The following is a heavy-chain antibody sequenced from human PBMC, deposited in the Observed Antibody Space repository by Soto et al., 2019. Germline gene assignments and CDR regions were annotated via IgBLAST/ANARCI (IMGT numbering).Heavy chain of an antibody. J-gene: IGHJ3*02. CDR2: ILVDGRT. CDR3: AKATATGGGAFDI. CDR1: GFICSSYG. Sequence: GGSLRLSCAASGFICSSYGMSWVRQAPGKGLEWVSTILVDGRTFYVDSVKGRFTISRDSSQNTVYLQMNSLTAGDTALYYCAKATATGGGAFDICGQGTMVTVSS. V-gene: IGHV3-23*01. D-gene: IGHD2-8*02.